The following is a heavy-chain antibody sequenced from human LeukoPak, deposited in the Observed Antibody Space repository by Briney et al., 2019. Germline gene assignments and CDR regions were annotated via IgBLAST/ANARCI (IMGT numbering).Heavy chain of an antibody. CDR1: GYTFTSYG. J-gene: IGHJ4*02. CDR3: ARDGSGPVAGPRDY. D-gene: IGHD6-19*01. Sequence: ASVKVSCKASGYTFTSYGISGVRQAPAKGLEWMGWISAYNGNTNYAHKLQGTVTMTTDTSTSTAYMELRSLRSVDTAVYYCARDGSGPVAGPRDYWGQGTLVTVSS. CDR2: ISAYNGNT. V-gene: IGHV1-18*04.